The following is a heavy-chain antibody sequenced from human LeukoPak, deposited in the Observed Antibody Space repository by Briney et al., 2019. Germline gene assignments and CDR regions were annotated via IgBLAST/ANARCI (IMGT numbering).Heavy chain of an antibody. CDR3: ARGRHAASRAFDI. CDR2: ISTTGST. V-gene: IGHV4-61*02. Sequence: SETLSLTCTVSGDSISSGSYYWSWIRQPAAKGLEWIGRISTTGSTNYNPSLKSRVTISVDTSRNQFSLKLSSVTAADTAVYYCARGRHAASRAFDIWGQGTMVTVSS. CDR1: GDSISSGSYY. J-gene: IGHJ3*02. D-gene: IGHD2-2*01.